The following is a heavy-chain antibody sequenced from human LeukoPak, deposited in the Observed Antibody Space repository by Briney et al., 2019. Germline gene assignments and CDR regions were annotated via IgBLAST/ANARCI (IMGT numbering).Heavy chain of an antibody. V-gene: IGHV3-33*06. CDR3: AKDYQGTFDY. CDR2: IWYDGSNK. CDR1: GFTFSSYA. J-gene: IGHJ4*02. D-gene: IGHD3-16*02. Sequence: GGSLGLSCAASGFTFSSYAMSWVRQAPGKGLEWVAVIWYDGSNKYYADSVKGRFTISRDNSKNTLYLQMNSLRAEDTAVYYCAKDYQGTFDYWGQGTLVTVSS.